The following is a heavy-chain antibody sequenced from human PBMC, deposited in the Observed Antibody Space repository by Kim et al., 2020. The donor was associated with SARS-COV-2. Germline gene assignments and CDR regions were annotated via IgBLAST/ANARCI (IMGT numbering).Heavy chain of an antibody. V-gene: IGHV4-39*01. Sequence: SETLSLTCTASNGSISSTSYYWGWLRRPPGKGLEWIGSINYSESTNYNPSLKSRVTISVDTSKNQFSLTLSSVSAADTAVYYCARQGFKVGYGMDVWGQG. J-gene: IGHJ6*02. CDR1: NGSISSTSYY. CDR2: INYSEST. D-gene: IGHD1-26*01. CDR3: ARQGFKVGYGMDV.